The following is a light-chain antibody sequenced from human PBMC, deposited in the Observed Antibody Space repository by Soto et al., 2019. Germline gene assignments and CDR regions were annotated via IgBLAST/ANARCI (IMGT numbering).Light chain of an antibody. CDR1: QSVSSAY. CDR2: GAS. V-gene: IGKV3-20*01. Sequence: EIVLTQSPGTLSLSPGERATLSCRASQSVSSAYLARYQQIPGQAPRLLIYGASSRATGITDRFSGSGSGTEFTLTISGLEPEDFAVYYCQQSSISFYTFGQGTKMEIK. CDR3: QQSSISFYT. J-gene: IGKJ2*01.